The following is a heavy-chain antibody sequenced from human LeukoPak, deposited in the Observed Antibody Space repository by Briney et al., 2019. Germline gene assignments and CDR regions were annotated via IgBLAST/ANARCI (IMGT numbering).Heavy chain of an antibody. CDR1: GFTFSSHA. CDR2: ISYDGSNK. D-gene: IGHD4-23*01. J-gene: IGHJ4*02. Sequence: GGSLRLSCAASGFTFSSHAMVWVRQAPGKGLEWVAVISYDGSNKYYADSVKGRFTISRDNSKNTLYLQMNSLRAEDTAVYYCARDLDGGNPLDYWGQGTLVTVSS. CDR3: ARDLDGGNPLDY. V-gene: IGHV3-30*04.